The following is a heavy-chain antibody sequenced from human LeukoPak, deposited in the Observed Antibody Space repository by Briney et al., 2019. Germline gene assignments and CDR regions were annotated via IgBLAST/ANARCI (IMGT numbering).Heavy chain of an antibody. D-gene: IGHD6-13*01. CDR1: GFTFSDYY. CDR3: AKHNGAAAGVPYYFDS. V-gene: IGHV3-11*03. J-gene: IGHJ4*02. CDR2: ISSSSSYT. Sequence: KPGGSLRLSCAASGFTFSDYYMSWIRQAPGKGLEWVSYISSSSSYTNYADSVKGRFTISRDNSKNTLYLHMNSLRAEDTAKYYCAKHNGAAAGVPYYFDSWGQGTLVTVSS.